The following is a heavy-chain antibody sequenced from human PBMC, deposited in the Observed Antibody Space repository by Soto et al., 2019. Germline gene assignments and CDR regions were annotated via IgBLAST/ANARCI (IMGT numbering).Heavy chain of an antibody. Sequence: SDTLSRTCTVSCGSISSGGYYWSWIRQHPGKGLEWIADIYYSGSTYYNASLKSRVSISLDTSKNQFSLNLRSGTAAGAAVYYCAIVSGSGSYYRPSLTYDYYYGMDVWGQGTTVTVSS. CDR1: CGSISSGGYY. V-gene: IGHV4-31*03. CDR2: IYYSGST. CDR3: AIVSGSGSYYRPSLTYDYYYGMDV. J-gene: IGHJ6*02. D-gene: IGHD3-10*01.